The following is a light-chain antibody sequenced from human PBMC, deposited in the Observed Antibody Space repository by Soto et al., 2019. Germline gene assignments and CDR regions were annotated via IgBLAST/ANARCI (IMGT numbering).Light chain of an antibody. CDR2: EAS. CDR3: QQTYRTPLT. CDR1: QSITTH. V-gene: IGKV1-39*01. J-gene: IGKJ5*01. Sequence: IRVTQSAASLSASAGDRVTITCRASQSITTHFNWYQQKPGKAPKLLSYEASSLQSGVQPRFSGSGSGTDFTLSINSLQPEDLATYYCQQTYRTPLTFGGGTRLE.